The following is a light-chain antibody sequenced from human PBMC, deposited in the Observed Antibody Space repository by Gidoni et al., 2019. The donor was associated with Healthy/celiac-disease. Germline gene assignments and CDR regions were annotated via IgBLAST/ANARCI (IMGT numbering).Light chain of an antibody. V-gene: IGKV3-20*01. CDR3: QQYSSSPPRT. CDR2: GAS. J-gene: IGKJ1*01. Sequence: EIVLTHYPGTLSLSPGVRATISRKASQSVGSGYVAWYQQKPGQAPSHLIYGASSRATGIPDRCSGSGSGTDFTLTISRLHPEDYAVYYCQQYSSSPPRTFGQGTKVEIK. CDR1: QSVGSGY.